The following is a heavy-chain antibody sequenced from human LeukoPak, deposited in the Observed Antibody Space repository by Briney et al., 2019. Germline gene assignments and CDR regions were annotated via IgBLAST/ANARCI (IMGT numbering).Heavy chain of an antibody. CDR3: ARAWDIVVVPAANFDY. V-gene: IGHV4-34*01. J-gene: IGHJ4*02. CDR2: INHSGST. CDR1: GGSFSGYY. Sequence: PSETLSLTCAVYGGSFSGYYWSWIRQPPGKGLEWIGEINHSGSTNYNPSLKSRVTISVDTSKNQFSLKLSSVTAADTAVYYCARAWDIVVVPAANFDYRGQGTLVTVSS. D-gene: IGHD2-2*01.